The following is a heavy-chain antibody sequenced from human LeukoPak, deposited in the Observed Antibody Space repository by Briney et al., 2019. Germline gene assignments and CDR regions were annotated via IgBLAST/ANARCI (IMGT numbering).Heavy chain of an antibody. V-gene: IGHV4-31*03. CDR3: ARVRSHDSSGYYFDY. CDR2: IYYSVST. D-gene: IGHD3-22*01. CDR1: GGSISSGGYY. Sequence: PSQTLSLTCTVSGGSISSGGYYWSSIRQHPGKGLEWIGYIYYSVSTYYNPSLKSRVTISIDTSKNQFSLRLNSLTAADTAVDYCARVRSHDSSGYYFDYWGQGTLVTVSS. J-gene: IGHJ4*02.